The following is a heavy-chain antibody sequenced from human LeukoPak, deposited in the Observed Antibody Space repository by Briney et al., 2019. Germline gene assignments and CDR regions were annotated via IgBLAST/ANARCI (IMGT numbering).Heavy chain of an antibody. CDR2: ISFSGST. J-gene: IGHJ4*02. Sequence: PSETLSLTCTVSGGSLSSHYWSWIRQPPGKGLEWIAFISFSGSTDYNPSLKSRVTISVDTSKNQFSLKLSSVTAADTAVYYCTRDRRDGYNYVDIWGQGTLVTVSS. D-gene: IGHD5-24*01. V-gene: IGHV4-59*11. CDR1: GGSLSSHY. CDR3: TRDRRDGYNYVDI.